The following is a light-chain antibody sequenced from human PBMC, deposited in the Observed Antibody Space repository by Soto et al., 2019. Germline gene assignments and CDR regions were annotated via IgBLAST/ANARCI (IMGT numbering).Light chain of an antibody. CDR3: QSYDKSLSGWV. V-gene: IGLV1-40*01. Sequence: HSALTQPPSVSGAPGQTVTISCPGSSSNIGAGFDVHWYMQLPGTAPKLLIYATNNRPSGVPDRFSGSKSGTSASLVITGLQAEDEADYYCQSYDKSLSGWVFGGGTKLTVL. CDR2: ATN. J-gene: IGLJ3*02. CDR1: SSNIGAGFD.